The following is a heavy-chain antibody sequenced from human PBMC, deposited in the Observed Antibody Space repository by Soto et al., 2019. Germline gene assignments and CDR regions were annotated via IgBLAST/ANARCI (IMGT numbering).Heavy chain of an antibody. J-gene: IGHJ4*02. Sequence: EVQLVESGGGLVQSGGSLRLSCAASGFTFSSYWMSWVRQGPGKGPEWVANIKQDGSEIYYVDSVKGRFTISRDNAKSSLYLQMTRLRAEDTAVYHCAKSLSAIAGDSWGQGTLVSVSS. CDR1: GFTFSSYW. V-gene: IGHV3-7*05. D-gene: IGHD2-2*01. CDR2: IKQDGSEI. CDR3: AKSLSAIAGDS.